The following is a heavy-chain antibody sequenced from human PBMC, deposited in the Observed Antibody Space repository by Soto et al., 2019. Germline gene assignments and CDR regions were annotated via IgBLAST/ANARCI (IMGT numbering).Heavy chain of an antibody. Sequence: EVQLLESGGDLVQPGGSLRLSCAASGFTFSSYAMNWVRQAPGKGLEWVSAISGSGGNTFYADSVKGRFTISRDNSKNTRLLQMHSVRAEYTAIYYGAMRKSGSYSYRGMDVGGQGTTVTVSS. CDR2: ISGSGGNT. CDR1: GFTFSSYA. V-gene: IGHV3-23*01. J-gene: IGHJ6*02. CDR3: AMRKSGSYSYRGMDV. D-gene: IGHD1-26*01.